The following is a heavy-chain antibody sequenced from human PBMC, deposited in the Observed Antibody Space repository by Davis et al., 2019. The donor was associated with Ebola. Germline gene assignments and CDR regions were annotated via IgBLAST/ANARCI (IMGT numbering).Heavy chain of an antibody. V-gene: IGHV1-69*06. CDR2: IIPMLGTT. CDR1: GGTFSSYP. Sequence: AASVKVSCKASGGTFSSYPITWVRQAPGQGLEWLGGIIPMLGTTNYAQKFRDRVTITADKSTTTVYMELSSLGSEETAVYYCARELRDSSWNYYYGLDVWGQGTTVTVSS. CDR3: ARELRDSSWNYYYGLDV. J-gene: IGHJ6*02. D-gene: IGHD3-22*01.